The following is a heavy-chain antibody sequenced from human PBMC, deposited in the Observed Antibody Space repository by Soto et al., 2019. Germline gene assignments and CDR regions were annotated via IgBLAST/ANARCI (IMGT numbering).Heavy chain of an antibody. V-gene: IGHV3-23*01. D-gene: IGHD3-22*01. CDR2: ISGSGGST. CDR1: GFTFSSYA. CDR3: AKDPGSYDSSGYDYYYYYGMDV. Sequence: PGGSLRLSCAASGFTFSSYAMSWVRQAPGKGLEWVSAISGSGGSTYYADSVKGRFTTSRDNSKNTLYLQMNSLRAEDTAVYYCAKDPGSYDSSGYDYYYYYGMDVWGQGTTVTVSS. J-gene: IGHJ6*02.